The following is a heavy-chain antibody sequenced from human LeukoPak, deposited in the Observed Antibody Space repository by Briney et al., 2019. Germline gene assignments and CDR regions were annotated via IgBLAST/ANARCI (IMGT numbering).Heavy chain of an antibody. Sequence: GGSLRLSCAASGFTFSSYAMHWVRQAPGKGLEWVAVISYDGSNKYYADSVKGRFTISRDNSKNTLYLQMNSLRAEDTAVYYCARDRSWVWFGEVIYSNESWGQGTLVTVSS. CDR1: GFTFSSYA. CDR3: ARDRSWVWFGEVIYSNES. V-gene: IGHV3-30-3*01. CDR2: ISYDGSNK. J-gene: IGHJ5*02. D-gene: IGHD3-10*01.